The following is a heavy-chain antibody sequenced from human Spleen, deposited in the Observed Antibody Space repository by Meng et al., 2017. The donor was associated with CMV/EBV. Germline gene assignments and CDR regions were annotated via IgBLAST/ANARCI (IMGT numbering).Heavy chain of an antibody. CDR1: GFTFSNYW. D-gene: IGHD3-16*01. V-gene: IGHV3-74*01. CDR3: ARDRGPGYFDY. J-gene: IGHJ4*02. CDR2: INGDGSIT. Sequence: GGSLRLSCAASGFTFSNYWIHWVRQIPGKGLVWVSRINGDGSITTYTDSVKGRFTISRDNSKNTLYLQMNSLRAEDTAVYYCARDRGPGYFDYWGQGTLVTVSS.